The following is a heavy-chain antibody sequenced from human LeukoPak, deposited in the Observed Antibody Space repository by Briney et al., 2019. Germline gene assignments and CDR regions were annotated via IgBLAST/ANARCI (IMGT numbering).Heavy chain of an antibody. D-gene: IGHD5-24*01. V-gene: IGHV4-39*07. CDR3: ARAQSNQMATKI. J-gene: IGHJ4*02. CDR1: GGSISSGVYY. CDR2: IYYSGST. Sequence: PSETLSLTCTVSGGSISSGVYYWGWIRQPPGKGLEWIGSIYYSGSTYYNPSLKRRVTISVDTSKNQFSLKLSSVTAADTAVYYCARAQSNQMATKIWGQGTLVTVSS.